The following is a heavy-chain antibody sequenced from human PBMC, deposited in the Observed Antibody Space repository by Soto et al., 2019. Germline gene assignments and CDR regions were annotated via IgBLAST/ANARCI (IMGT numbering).Heavy chain of an antibody. CDR3: AQTSYSGSSLAC. CDR2: IFWDDDK. D-gene: IGHD1-26*01. Sequence: VSGPTLVNPTQTLTLTCTFSGFSLSTSGVGVGWIRQTPGKALEWLALIFWDDDKRCSPSLKSRLPIPKDTSKRQMELTVTNMDPXDTATYYWAQTSYSGSSLACWDQGTLVTVFS. V-gene: IGHV2-5*02. CDR1: GFSLSTSGVG. J-gene: IGHJ4*02.